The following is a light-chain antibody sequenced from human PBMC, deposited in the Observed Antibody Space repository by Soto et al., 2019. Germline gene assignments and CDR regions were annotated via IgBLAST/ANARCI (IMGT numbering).Light chain of an antibody. J-gene: IGKJ1*01. Sequence: DIVLTQSPRTLSSSPGDRATLSCRASQSLRSTSLAWYQQKPGQAPRLLISGESTRAADSLDRFCGSGSGTDFTLTISRLEPEDLSVYYCQQYYSSPRTFGQGTKVDIK. CDR3: QQYYSSPRT. V-gene: IGKV3-20*01. CDR2: GES. CDR1: QSLRSTS.